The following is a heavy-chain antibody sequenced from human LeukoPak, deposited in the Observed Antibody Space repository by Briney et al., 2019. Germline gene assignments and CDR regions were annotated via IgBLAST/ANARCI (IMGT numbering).Heavy chain of an antibody. V-gene: IGHV3-53*01. Sequence: PGGSLRLSCVASGFTVRSNYMNWVRQAPGKGLEWVSVIYSGGNSFYADSVKGRFTISRDNSKNTLYLQMNSLRAEDTAVYYCARDGGLWVSAHWGDSWGRGTLVTVSS. D-gene: IGHD7-27*01. CDR1: GFTVRSNY. CDR3: ARDGGLWVSAHWGDS. J-gene: IGHJ4*02. CDR2: IYSGGNS.